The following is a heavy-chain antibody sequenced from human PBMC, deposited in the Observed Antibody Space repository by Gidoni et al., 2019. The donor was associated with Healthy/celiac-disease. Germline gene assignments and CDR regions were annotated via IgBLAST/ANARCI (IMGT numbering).Heavy chain of an antibody. V-gene: IGHV5-51*01. D-gene: IGHD1-26*01. CDR3: ARCLELELGPSYFYY. J-gene: IGHJ4*02. Sequence: EVQLVQSGAEVKKPGESLKISGKGSGYSFTSYWIGWVRQMPGKGLEWLGIIYPGDSDTRYSPSFQVQVTISADKSISTAYLQWSSLKASDTAMYYCARCLELELGPSYFYYWGQVTLVTVSS. CDR2: IYPGDSDT. CDR1: GYSFTSYW.